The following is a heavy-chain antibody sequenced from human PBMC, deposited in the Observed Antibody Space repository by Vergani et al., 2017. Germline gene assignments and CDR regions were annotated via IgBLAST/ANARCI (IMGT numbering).Heavy chain of an antibody. V-gene: IGHV4-59*01. CDR3: ARGFTSCYVY. Sequence: QVQLQESGPGLVKPSQTLSLTCTVSGGSLSSYYWSWLRQPPGKGLEWIGYIYYSGSTNYNPSLKSRVTISVDTSKNQFSLKLSSVTAADTAVYYCARGFTSCYVYWGQGTLVTVSS. CDR1: GGSLSSYY. J-gene: IGHJ4*02. CDR2: IYYSGST. D-gene: IGHD2-2*01.